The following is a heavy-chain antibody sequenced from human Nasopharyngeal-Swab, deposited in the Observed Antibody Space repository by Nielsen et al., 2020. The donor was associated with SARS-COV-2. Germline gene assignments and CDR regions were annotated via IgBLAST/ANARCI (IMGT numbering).Heavy chain of an antibody. CDR1: GYTLTELS. Sequence: ASVKVSCKVSGYTLTELSMHWVRQAPGQGLEWMGRINPNSGGTNYAQKFQGRITMTRDTSISSAYMELSRLRSDDTAVYYCGPIGIPYGMDVWGQGTTVTVSS. V-gene: IGHV1-2*06. CDR2: INPNSGGT. CDR3: GPIGIPYGMDV. J-gene: IGHJ6*02. D-gene: IGHD1-14*01.